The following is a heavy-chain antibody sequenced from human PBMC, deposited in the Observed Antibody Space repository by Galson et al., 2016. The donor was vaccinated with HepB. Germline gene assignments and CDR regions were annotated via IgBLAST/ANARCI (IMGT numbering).Heavy chain of an antibody. CDR3: AKSQALAAAGRVGTFDY. CDR2: INEDGRKT. D-gene: IGHD6-13*01. Sequence: SLRLSCAASGFIFTKYWMAWVRQAPGKGLEWVADINEDGRKTYYGDSVKGRFIISRDNSRNTVFLQMNSLRAEDTAVYYCAKSQALAAAGRVGTFDYWGQGTLVTVSS. J-gene: IGHJ4*02. V-gene: IGHV3-7*03. CDR1: GFIFTKYW.